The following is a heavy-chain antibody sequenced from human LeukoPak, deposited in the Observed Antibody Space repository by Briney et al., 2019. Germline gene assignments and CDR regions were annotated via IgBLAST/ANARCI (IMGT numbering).Heavy chain of an antibody. Sequence: GGSLRLSCAASGFTFSSYSMNWVRQAPGKGLEWVSYISSSSSTIYYADSVKGRFTFSRDNAKNSLYLQMNSLRAEDTAVYYCARDGPYSGYYFDYWGQGTLVTVSS. CDR1: GFTFSSYS. D-gene: IGHD6-19*01. J-gene: IGHJ4*02. V-gene: IGHV3-48*01. CDR2: ISSSSSTI. CDR3: ARDGPYSGYYFDY.